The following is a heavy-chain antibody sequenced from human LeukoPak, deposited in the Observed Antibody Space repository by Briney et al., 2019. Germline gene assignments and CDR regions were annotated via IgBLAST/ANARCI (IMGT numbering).Heavy chain of an antibody. V-gene: IGHV3-74*01. D-gene: IGHD1-20*01. CDR1: GFTFSNYM. CDR2: IKSDGITI. J-gene: IGHJ4*02. CDR3: LRDLNWSLDQ. Sequence: GGSLRLSCAASGFTFSNYMMHWVRQAPGKGLVWASRIKSDGITITYADSVKGRFTISRDNAKNTLYLQMNSLRAEDTAVYYCLRDLNWSLDQWGQGTLVTVSS.